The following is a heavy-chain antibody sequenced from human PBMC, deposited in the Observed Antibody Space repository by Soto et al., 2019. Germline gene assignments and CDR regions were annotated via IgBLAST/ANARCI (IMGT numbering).Heavy chain of an antibody. CDR1: GYTFTGYY. D-gene: IGHD1-26*01. J-gene: IGHJ3*02. Sequence: ASVKVSCKASGYTFTGYYMHWVRQAPGQGLEWMGWINPNSGGTNYAQKFQGWVTMTRDTSISTAYMELSRLRSDDTAVYYCARVRSGSYTLAFDIWGQGTMVTVSS. V-gene: IGHV1-2*04. CDR3: ARVRSGSYTLAFDI. CDR2: INPNSGGT.